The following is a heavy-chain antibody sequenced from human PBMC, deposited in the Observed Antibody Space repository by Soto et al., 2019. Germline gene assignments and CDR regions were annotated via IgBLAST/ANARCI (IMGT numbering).Heavy chain of an antibody. CDR1: GFTFSSYG. J-gene: IGHJ4*02. Sequence: GGSLRLSCAASGFTFSSYGMHWVRQAPGKGLEWVAVISYDGSNKYYADSVKGRFTISRDNSKNTLYLQMNSLRAEGTAVYYCAKARYYYDSSGYYHPLDYWGPGTLVTVSS. CDR3: AKARYYYDSSGYYHPLDY. CDR2: ISYDGSNK. V-gene: IGHV3-30*18. D-gene: IGHD3-22*01.